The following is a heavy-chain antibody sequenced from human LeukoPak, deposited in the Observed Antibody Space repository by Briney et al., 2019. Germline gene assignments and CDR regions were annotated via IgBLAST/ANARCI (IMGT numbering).Heavy chain of an antibody. CDR1: GFPFSTYA. Sequence: GGSLRLSCAASGFPFSTYAMDWVRQAPGKGLEWVSSIRGSDGSTYYADSVKGRFDIARDNSQNTLYLQMNSLRAEDTAVYYCAKDVYGDYGGLDYWGQGTLVTVSS. V-gene: IGHV3-23*01. CDR2: IRGSDGST. J-gene: IGHJ4*02. CDR3: AKDVYGDYGGLDY. D-gene: IGHD4-17*01.